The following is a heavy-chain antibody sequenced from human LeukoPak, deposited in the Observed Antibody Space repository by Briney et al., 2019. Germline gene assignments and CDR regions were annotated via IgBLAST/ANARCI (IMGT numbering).Heavy chain of an antibody. D-gene: IGHD4-17*01. V-gene: IGHV1-3*01. CDR3: ARNDYDYGDSWFDP. Sequence: ASVKVSCKASGYTYTSYAMHWVRQAPGQRLEWMGWINAGNGNTKYSQKFQGRVTITRDTSASTAYMELSSLRSEDTAVYYCARNDYDYGDSWFDPWGQGTLVTVSS. CDR2: INAGNGNT. J-gene: IGHJ5*02. CDR1: GYTYTSYA.